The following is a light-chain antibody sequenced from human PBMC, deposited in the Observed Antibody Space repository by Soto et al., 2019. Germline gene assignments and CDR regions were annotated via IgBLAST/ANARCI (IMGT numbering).Light chain of an antibody. Sequence: DTQMTQSPSSLSASVGDRVTVTCRASQSIITYLNWYQQKPGKAHNLLISAGSSSQNGVPSRFSGSGCGTDFTLNISRLQAEDFATYYCQQSYSTPRTFGQGTKLEIK. CDR1: QSIITY. CDR3: QQSYSTPRT. CDR2: AGS. J-gene: IGKJ2*01. V-gene: IGKV1-39*01.